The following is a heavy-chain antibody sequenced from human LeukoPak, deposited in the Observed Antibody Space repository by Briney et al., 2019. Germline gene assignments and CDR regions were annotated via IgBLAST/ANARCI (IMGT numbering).Heavy chain of an antibody. D-gene: IGHD1-26*01. CDR1: GGTFSSYA. CDR2: IIPMLGTV. CDR3: ARDQKVGATPYFGMDV. V-gene: IGHV1-69*04. J-gene: IGHJ6*02. Sequence: ASVKVSCTVFGGTFSSYAINWVRQAPGQGLEWMGRIIPMLGTVNYAQKFQGRVTIIADKFTSTAYMELSSLRSEDTAVYFCARDQKVGATPYFGMDVWGQGTTVTVSS.